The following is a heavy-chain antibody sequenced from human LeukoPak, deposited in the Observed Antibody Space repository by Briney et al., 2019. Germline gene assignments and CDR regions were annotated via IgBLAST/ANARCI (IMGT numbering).Heavy chain of an antibody. CDR1: GYTFTSYD. CDR3: ARRCSGGSCYGYDAFDI. D-gene: IGHD2-15*01. J-gene: IGHJ3*02. V-gene: IGHV1-8*03. CDR2: MNPNSGNT. Sequence: ASVKVSCKASGYTFTSYDINWVRQATGQGLEWMGWMNPNSGNTGYAQKFQGRVTITRNTSISTAYMELSSLRSEDTAVYYCARRCSGGSCYGYDAFDIWGQGTVVTVSS.